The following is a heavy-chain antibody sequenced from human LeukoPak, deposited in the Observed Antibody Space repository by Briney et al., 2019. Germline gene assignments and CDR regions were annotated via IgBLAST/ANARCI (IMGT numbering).Heavy chain of an antibody. V-gene: IGHV1-2*02. Sequence: ASVKVSCKASGYTFTGYYMHWVRQAPGQGLEWMGWINPNSGGTNYAQKFQGRVTMTRDTSISTAYMELSRLRSDDTAVYYCARDRSTVTTVYGMDVWGQGTTVTVPS. CDR2: INPNSGGT. CDR1: GYTFTGYY. D-gene: IGHD4-17*01. CDR3: ARDRSTVTTVYGMDV. J-gene: IGHJ6*02.